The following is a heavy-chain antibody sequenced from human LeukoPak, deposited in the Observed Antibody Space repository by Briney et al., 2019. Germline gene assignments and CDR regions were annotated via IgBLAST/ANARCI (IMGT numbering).Heavy chain of an antibody. CDR2: ISSSGSTI. CDR3: ARVRGYDFWSGYFDY. Sequence: GGSLRLSCAASGFTFSDYYMSWIRQAPGKGLEWVSYISSSGSTIYYADSVKGRFTISRDNAKNSLYPQMNSLRAEDTAVYYCARVRGYDFWSGYFDYRGQGTLVTVSS. CDR1: GFTFSDYY. D-gene: IGHD3-3*01. V-gene: IGHV3-11*01. J-gene: IGHJ4*02.